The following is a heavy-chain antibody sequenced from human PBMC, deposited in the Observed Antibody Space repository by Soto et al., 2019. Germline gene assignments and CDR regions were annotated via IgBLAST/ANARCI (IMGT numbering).Heavy chain of an antibody. V-gene: IGHV1-69*11. CDR1: GDTFSGYP. D-gene: IGHD3-10*01. CDR2: IIPVIGTT. Sequence: SVKVSCKASGDTFSGYPINWVRQAPGEGLEWMGRIIPVIGTTNDAQRFEGRVTFTADESTNTAYMELRGLLSGDTAVYYCARDGGFGELKYWGQGTMVTVYS. J-gene: IGHJ4*02. CDR3: ARDGGFGELKY.